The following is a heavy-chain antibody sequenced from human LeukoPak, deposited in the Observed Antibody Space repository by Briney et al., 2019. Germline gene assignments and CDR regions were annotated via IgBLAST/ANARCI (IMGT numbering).Heavy chain of an antibody. D-gene: IGHD2-2*01. CDR2: IYYSGST. V-gene: IGHV4-61*05. J-gene: IGHJ6*04. CDR1: GGSISSSSYY. Sequence: SETLSLTCTVSGGSISSSSYYWGWIRQPPGKGLEWIGYIYYSGSTNYNPSLKSRVTISVDTSKNQFSLKLSSVTAADTAVYYCARGLIVVVPAAMHYYYYGMDVWGKGTTVTVSS. CDR3: ARGLIVVVPAAMHYYYYGMDV.